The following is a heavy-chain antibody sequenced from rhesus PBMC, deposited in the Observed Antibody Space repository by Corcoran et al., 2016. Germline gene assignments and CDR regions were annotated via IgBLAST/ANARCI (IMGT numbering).Heavy chain of an antibody. CDR2: TYYRSKWYN. D-gene: IGHD4-29*01. CDR3: ARASTVASFDY. V-gene: IGHV6-1*01. Sequence: QVQLPESGPGPVKPSETLSLTCAISGDSVSSNSATWTWIRPSPSRGLEWLGRTYYRSKWYNDYAQSVQNRITINPDTSKNQFSLQLNSVTPEDMAVYYCARASTVASFDYWGQGVLVTVSS. CDR1: GDSVSSNSAT. J-gene: IGHJ4*01.